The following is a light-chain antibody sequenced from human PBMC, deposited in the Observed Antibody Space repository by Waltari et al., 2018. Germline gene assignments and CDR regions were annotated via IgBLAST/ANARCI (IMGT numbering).Light chain of an antibody. J-gene: IGKJ5*01. V-gene: IGKV3-11*01. CDR2: EAS. Sequence: EIVLTQSPATLSLSPGERATLSCRASQSVSSYLAWYQQKPGQAPRRLSYEASNRATGIPARFRGSGSGTDFTLTISSLEPEDFAVYYCQQRSNWPITFGQGTRLEIK. CDR1: QSVSSY. CDR3: QQRSNWPIT.